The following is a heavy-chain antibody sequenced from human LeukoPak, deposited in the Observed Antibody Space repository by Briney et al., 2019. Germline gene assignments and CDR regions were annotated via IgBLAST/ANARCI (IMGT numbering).Heavy chain of an antibody. J-gene: IGHJ4*02. D-gene: IGHD3-10*01. CDR1: GFPFSTYW. V-gene: IGHV3-7*01. CDR2: IKEDGSEK. Sequence: GGSLRLSCAASGFPFSTYWMTWVRQAPGRGLEWVANIKEDGSEKNYVDSVKGRFAISRDNAKNSLFLQMNTLGAEDTALYYCARLQYSFLYGSGSYGVDYWGQGTLVTVSS. CDR3: ARLQYSFLYGSGSYGVDY.